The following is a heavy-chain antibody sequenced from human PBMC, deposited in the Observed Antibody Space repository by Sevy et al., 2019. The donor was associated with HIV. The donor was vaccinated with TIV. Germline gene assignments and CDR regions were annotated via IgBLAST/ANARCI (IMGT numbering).Heavy chain of an antibody. CDR1: GFTFSRYA. Sequence: GGSLRLSCAASGFTFSRYAMSWVRQTPGKGLEWVSTISGSGGSTYYADSVKGRITISRDNSKNTLYLQMNSLRTEDTAVYYCAKGGDYNFWSGYQDYWGQGTLLTVSS. CDR2: ISGSGGST. CDR3: AKGGDYNFWSGYQDY. D-gene: IGHD3-3*01. J-gene: IGHJ4*02. V-gene: IGHV3-23*01.